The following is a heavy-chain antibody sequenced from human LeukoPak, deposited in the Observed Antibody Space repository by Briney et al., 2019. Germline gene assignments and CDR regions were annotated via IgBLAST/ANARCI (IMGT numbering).Heavy chain of an antibody. CDR3: ALGGETLDY. D-gene: IGHD2-21*01. Sequence: SGPTLVNPTQTLTLTCTFSGFSLSTSGVGVGWIRQPPGKALEWLTLIYWHDDKRYSPSLKSRLTITKDTSKNQFVLTMTNMDPVDTATYYCALGGETLDYWGQGTLVTVSS. CDR2: IYWHDDK. CDR1: GFSLSTSGVG. V-gene: IGHV2-5*01. J-gene: IGHJ4*02.